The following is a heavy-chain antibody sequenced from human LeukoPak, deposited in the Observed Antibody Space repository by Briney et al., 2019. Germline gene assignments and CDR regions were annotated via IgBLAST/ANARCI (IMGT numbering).Heavy chain of an antibody. Sequence: PSETLSLTCSVSGGSISSSSYYWGWIRQPPGKGLEWIGNKYYSGSTYYNPSLKNRVTIFVDTSKKQFSLKLSSVTAADTAVYYCARNIAVAGRGDYMDVWGKGTTVTISS. J-gene: IGHJ6*03. CDR1: GGSISSSSYY. D-gene: IGHD6-19*01. V-gene: IGHV4-39*01. CDR3: ARNIAVAGRGDYMDV. CDR2: KYYSGST.